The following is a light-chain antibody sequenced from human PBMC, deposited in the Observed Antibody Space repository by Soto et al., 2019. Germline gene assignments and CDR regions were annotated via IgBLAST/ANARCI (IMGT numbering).Light chain of an antibody. CDR1: SSDVGGYNY. CDR3: SSYTSSSTPCV. CDR2: DVS. V-gene: IGLV2-14*01. Sequence: QSALTQPASVSGSPGQSITISCTGTSSDVGGYNYVSWYQQHQGKAPKLMIYDVSNRPSGVSNRFSGSKSGNTASLTICGLQAEDEADYYCSSYTSSSTPCVFGGGTKLPVL. J-gene: IGLJ3*02.